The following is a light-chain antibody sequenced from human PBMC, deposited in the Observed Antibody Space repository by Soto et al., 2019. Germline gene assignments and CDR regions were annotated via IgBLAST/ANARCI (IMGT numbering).Light chain of an antibody. CDR1: QSXIYCNGKTY. CDR2: DTS. V-gene: IGKV3-11*01. CDR3: QQRHNWPIT. Sequence: IVLTQSPLSLPFTLGQPASISCRSSQSXIYCNGKTYLNWYQQRPGQAPRLLVYDTSNRATGIPARFSGSGSGTDFTLTISSLEPADFGIYYCQQRHNWPITFGQGTRLEI. J-gene: IGKJ5*01.